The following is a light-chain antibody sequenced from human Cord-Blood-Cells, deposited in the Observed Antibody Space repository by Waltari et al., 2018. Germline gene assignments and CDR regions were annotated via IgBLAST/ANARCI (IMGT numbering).Light chain of an antibody. V-gene: IGKV2-29*02. J-gene: IGKJ4*01. Sequence: IWMTQTPLSLSVTHGPPPSHSCKSRQSLLYSDGKTYLYWYLKKPGQSQQLLIYEVSSRFSGVPERFRGSGSGTDFTLKISRVEAEDVGVYYCMQGIHLPLTFGGGTKVEIK. CDR3: MQGIHLPLT. CDR1: QSLLYSDGKTY. CDR2: EVS.